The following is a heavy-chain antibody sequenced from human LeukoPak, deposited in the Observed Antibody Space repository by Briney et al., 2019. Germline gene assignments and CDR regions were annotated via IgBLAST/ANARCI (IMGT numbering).Heavy chain of an antibody. CDR1: GYTFTSYY. CDR2: INPSGGST. D-gene: IGHD6-6*01. Sequence: VASVKVSCKASGYTFTSYYMHWVRQAPGQGLEWMGIINPSGGSTSYAQKFQGRVTMTRDTSTSTVYMELSSLRSEDTAVYYCARDRDSSSYYYYGMDVWGQGTTVTVSS. CDR3: ARDRDSSSYYYYGMDV. V-gene: IGHV1-46*01. J-gene: IGHJ6*02.